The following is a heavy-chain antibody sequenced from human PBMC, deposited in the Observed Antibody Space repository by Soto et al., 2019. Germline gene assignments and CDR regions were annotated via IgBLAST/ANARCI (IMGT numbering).Heavy chain of an antibody. CDR1: GFTFSTYA. D-gene: IGHD3-10*01. V-gene: IGHV3-23*01. Sequence: EVQLLESGGTLVQPGGSLRLSCAASGFTFSTYAMNWVRQAPGKGLEWVSYISGSSGGSTYYADSVKGRFTVSRDNSKTTLFLQMNSLRVEDTAVYYCAKVSRFPGGLRSLFWGQGSLVTVSS. J-gene: IGHJ4*02. CDR2: ISGSSGGST. CDR3: AKVSRFPGGLRSLF.